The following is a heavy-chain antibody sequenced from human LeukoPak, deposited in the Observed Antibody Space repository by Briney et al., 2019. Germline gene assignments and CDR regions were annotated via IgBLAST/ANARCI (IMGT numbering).Heavy chain of an antibody. CDR3: TVAAGNDCYYYYMDV. J-gene: IGHJ6*03. CDR2: ISGSGGST. V-gene: IGHV3-23*01. Sequence: GGSLRLSCAASGFTFSSNAMSWVRQAPGKGLEWVSAISGSGGSTYYADSVKGRFTISRDNSKNTLYLQMNSLRAEDTAVYYCTVAAGNDCYYYYMDVWGKGTTVTVSS. D-gene: IGHD6-13*01. CDR1: GFTFSSNA.